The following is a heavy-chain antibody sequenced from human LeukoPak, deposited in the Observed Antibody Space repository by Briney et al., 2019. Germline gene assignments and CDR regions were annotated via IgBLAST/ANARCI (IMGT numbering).Heavy chain of an antibody. D-gene: IGHD3-16*01. V-gene: IGHV4-4*02. CDR3: ARHIGIIGLRGFDY. CDR1: GGLISW. Sequence: SSETLSLTCAVSGGLISWWSWVRLPPGKGLEWIGEIHHSGASNYNPSLKSRVTMSIDKSNNQFSLKLTSVSAADTAVYYCARHIGIIGLRGFDYWGQGTLVTVSS. CDR2: IHHSGAS. J-gene: IGHJ4*02.